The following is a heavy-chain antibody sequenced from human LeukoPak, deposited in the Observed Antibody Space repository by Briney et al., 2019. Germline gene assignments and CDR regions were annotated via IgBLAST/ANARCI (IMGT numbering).Heavy chain of an antibody. CDR2: ISGDGTIT. J-gene: IGHJ6*02. V-gene: IGHV3-43*02. Sequence: GGSLRLSCAASGLNLDAYAMHWVRHAPGKGLEWVSLISGDGTITYYADSVKGRFTISRDNSKNSLFLEMNSLRSEDTALYYCAKDTPLFYHYYGIDVWGQGTAVTVSS. CDR3: AKDTPLFYHYYGIDV. CDR1: GLNLDAYA.